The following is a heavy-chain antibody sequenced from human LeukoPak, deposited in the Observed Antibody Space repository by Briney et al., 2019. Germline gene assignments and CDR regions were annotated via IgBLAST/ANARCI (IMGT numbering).Heavy chain of an antibody. J-gene: IGHJ6*03. V-gene: IGHV4-39*07. CDR3: ARVLVVPAASATNYYYYYMDV. Sequence: SETLSLTCTVSGGSISSSSYYWGWLRQPPGKGLEWIGRIYYSRSIYYNPSLKSRVTISVDTSKNQFSLKLSSVTAADTAVYYCARVLVVPAASATNYYYYYMDVWGKGTTVTVSS. D-gene: IGHD2-2*01. CDR2: IYYSRSI. CDR1: GGSISSSSYY.